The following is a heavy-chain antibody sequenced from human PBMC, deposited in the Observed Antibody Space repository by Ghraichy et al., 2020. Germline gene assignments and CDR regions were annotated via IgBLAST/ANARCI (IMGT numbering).Heavy chain of an antibody. Sequence: GGSLRLSCAASGFTFSSYAMHWVRQAPGKGLEWVAVISYDGSNKYYADSVKGRFTISRDNSKNTLYLQMNSLRAEDTAVYYCARDGYSGYDYGWGAFDIWGQGTMVTVSS. CDR2: ISYDGSNK. D-gene: IGHD5-12*01. V-gene: IGHV3-30*04. J-gene: IGHJ3*02. CDR3: ARDGYSGYDYGWGAFDI. CDR1: GFTFSSYA.